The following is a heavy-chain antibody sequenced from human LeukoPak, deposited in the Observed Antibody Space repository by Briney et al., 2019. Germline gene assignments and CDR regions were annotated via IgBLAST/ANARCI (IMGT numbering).Heavy chain of an antibody. J-gene: IGHJ4*02. Sequence: SETLSLTCTVSGGSISSGGYYWSWIRQHPGKGLEWIGYIYYSGSTYYNPSLKSRVTISVDRSKNQFSLKLSSVTAADTAVYYCARGNYYDSSGYHAPIDYWGQGTLVTVPS. V-gene: IGHV4-31*03. CDR2: IYYSGST. CDR3: ARGNYYDSSGYHAPIDY. CDR1: GGSISSGGYY. D-gene: IGHD3-22*01.